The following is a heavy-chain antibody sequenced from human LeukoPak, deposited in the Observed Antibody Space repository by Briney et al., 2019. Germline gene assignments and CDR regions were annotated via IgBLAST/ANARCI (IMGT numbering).Heavy chain of an antibody. CDR2: IYYSGST. Sequence: SETLSLTCTVSGGSISSYYWSWIRQPPGKGLEWIGYIYYSGSTNYNPSLKSRVTISVDTSKNQFSLKLSSVTAADTAVYYCARDIVVVPAAIPHPRLGFDPWGQGTLVTVSS. V-gene: IGHV4-59*12. CDR3: ARDIVVVPAAIPHPRLGFDP. CDR1: GGSISSYY. D-gene: IGHD2-2*01. J-gene: IGHJ5*02.